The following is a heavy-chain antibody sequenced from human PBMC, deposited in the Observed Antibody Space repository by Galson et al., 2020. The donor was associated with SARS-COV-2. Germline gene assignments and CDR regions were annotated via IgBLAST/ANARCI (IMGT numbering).Heavy chain of an antibody. CDR2: ISWDGGST. D-gene: IGHD3-10*01. J-gene: IGHJ4*02. Sequence: PGGSLRLSCAASGFTFDDYTMHWVRQAPGKGLEWVSLISWDGGSTYYADSVKGRFTISRDNSKNSLYLQMNSLRTEDTALYYCAKVGVRGVIISYYFDYWGQGTLVTVSS. CDR3: AKVGVRGVIISYYFDY. V-gene: IGHV3-43*01. CDR1: GFTFDDYT.